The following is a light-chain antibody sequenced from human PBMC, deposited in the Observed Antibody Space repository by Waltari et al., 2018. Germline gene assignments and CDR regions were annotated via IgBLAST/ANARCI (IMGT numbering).Light chain of an antibody. CDR3: QHTNSCPFT. V-gene: IGKV1-12*01. Sequence: DIQMTQSPSSVSASVGDRVAITCRASQGISSWLAWYQQKPGKAPELLLYTASTLQSGVPSRFSGSGSGTDFTLTISSLQPEDIATYYCQHTNSCPFTFGQGTKLELK. CDR1: QGISSW. J-gene: IGKJ2*01. CDR2: TAS.